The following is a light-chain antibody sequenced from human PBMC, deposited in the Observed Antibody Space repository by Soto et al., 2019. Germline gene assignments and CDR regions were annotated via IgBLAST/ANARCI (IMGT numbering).Light chain of an antibody. CDR1: SSDVGGYNY. CDR2: DVS. Sequence: QSALTQPASVSGSPGQSITISCTGTSSDVGGYNYVSWYQQHPGKAPKVMIYDVSNRPSGVSNRFSGSKSGNTASLTISGLQVEDEADYYCSSYTSSYTRVFGGGTKVTVL. J-gene: IGLJ3*02. V-gene: IGLV2-14*01. CDR3: SSYTSSYTRV.